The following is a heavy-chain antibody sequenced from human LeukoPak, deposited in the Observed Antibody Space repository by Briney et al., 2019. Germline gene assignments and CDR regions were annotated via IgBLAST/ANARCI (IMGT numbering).Heavy chain of an antibody. D-gene: IGHD5-18*01. CDR2: INSDGSST. Sequence: PGGSLRLSCAASGFTFSSYWMHWVRQAPGKGLVWVSRINSDGSSTSYADSVKGRFTISRDNAKNTLYLQMNSVRAEDSAMYYCGSFDTPMGYCGQGTLVTVSS. J-gene: IGHJ4*02. CDR3: GSFDTPMGY. V-gene: IGHV3-74*01. CDR1: GFTFSSYW.